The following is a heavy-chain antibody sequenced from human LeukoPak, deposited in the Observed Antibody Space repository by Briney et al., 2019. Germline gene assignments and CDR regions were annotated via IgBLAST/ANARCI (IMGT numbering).Heavy chain of an antibody. CDR3: AKTDCSGGSCYGGLLDY. CDR2: ISYDGSNK. Sequence: VQPGGSLRLSCAASGFTFSSYGMHWVRQAPGKGLEWVAVISYDGSNKYYADSVKGRFTISRDNSKNTLYLQMNSLRAEDTAVYYCAKTDCSGGSCYGGLLDYWGQGTLVTVSS. J-gene: IGHJ4*02. V-gene: IGHV3-30*18. D-gene: IGHD2-15*01. CDR1: GFTFSSYG.